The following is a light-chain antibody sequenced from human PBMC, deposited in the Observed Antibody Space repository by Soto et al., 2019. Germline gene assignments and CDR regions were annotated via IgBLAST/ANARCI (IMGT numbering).Light chain of an antibody. J-gene: IGKJ5*01. V-gene: IGKV3-20*01. CDR3: QQYGSSIT. CDR1: QGLGTN. Sequence: TVTSQSPATLSVYTGERATLSCRASQGLGTNLAWYQQRPGQAPRLLIYAASTRATGVPDRFSGSGSGTDFTLTISRLEPEDFAVYYCQQYGSSITFGQGTRLEI. CDR2: AAS.